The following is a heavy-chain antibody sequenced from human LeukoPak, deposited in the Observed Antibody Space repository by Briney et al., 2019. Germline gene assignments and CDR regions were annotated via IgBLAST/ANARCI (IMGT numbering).Heavy chain of an antibody. CDR3: ARSPEQLDLYS. J-gene: IGHJ4*02. Sequence: GRSLRLSCAASGFTFSSYAMHWVRQAPGKGLEWVAVISYDGSNKYYADSVKGRFTISRDNSKNTLYLQMNSLRAEDTAVYYCARSPEQLDLYSWGQGTLVTVSS. CDR2: ISYDGSNK. CDR1: GFTFSSYA. V-gene: IGHV3-30-3*01. D-gene: IGHD6-6*01.